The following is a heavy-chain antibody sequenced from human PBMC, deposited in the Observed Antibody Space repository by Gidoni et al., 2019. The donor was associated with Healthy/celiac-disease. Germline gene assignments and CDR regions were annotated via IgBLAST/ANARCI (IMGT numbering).Heavy chain of an antibody. J-gene: IGHJ3*02. D-gene: IGHD4-17*01. CDR3: ARKPLNDYEPNAFDI. CDR1: GFTFSSYA. Sequence: QVQLVESGGGVVQPGRSLRLSCAASGFTFSSYAMHWVRQAPGKGLEWVAVISYDGSNKYYADSVKGRFTISRDNSKNTLYLQMNSLRAEDTAVYYCARKPLNDYEPNAFDIWGQGTMVTVSS. CDR2: ISYDGSNK. V-gene: IGHV3-30-3*01.